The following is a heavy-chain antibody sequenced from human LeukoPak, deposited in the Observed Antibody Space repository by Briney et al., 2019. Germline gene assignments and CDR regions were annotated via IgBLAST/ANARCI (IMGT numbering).Heavy chain of an antibody. V-gene: IGHV3-23*01. CDR3: AKDPYYDFWSGYPSYFDY. CDR1: GFTFSGCA. J-gene: IGHJ4*02. CDR2: ISGSGTNT. D-gene: IGHD3-3*01. Sequence: GGSLRPSCAASGFTFSGCAMSWVRQAPGKGLEWVSTISGSGTNTYYADSVKGRFTISRDNSKNTLYLHMNSPRAEDTAVYYCAKDPYYDFWSGYPSYFDYWGQGALVTVSS.